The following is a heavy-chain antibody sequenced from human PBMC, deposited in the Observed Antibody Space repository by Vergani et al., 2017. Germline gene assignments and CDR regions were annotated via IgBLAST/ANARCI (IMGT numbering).Heavy chain of an antibody. CDR2: INPSGGST. CDR3: ARDKVVAVSANYYYGMDV. V-gene: IGHV1-46*01. CDR1: GYTFTSYY. Sequence: QVQLVQSGAEVKKPGASVKVSCKASGYTFTSYYMHWVRQAPGQGLEWMGIINPSGGSTSYAQKFQGRVTMTRETSTSTVYMELSSLRSEDTAVYYCARDKVVAVSANYYYGMDVWGQGTTVTVSS. D-gene: IGHD2-15*01. J-gene: IGHJ6*02.